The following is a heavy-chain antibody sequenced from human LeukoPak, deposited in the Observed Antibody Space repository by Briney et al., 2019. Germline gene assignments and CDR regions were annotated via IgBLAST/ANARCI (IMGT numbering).Heavy chain of an antibody. CDR1: GDSITTHD. CDR2: IHYTGST. Sequence: PSENLSLTCTVSGDSITTHDWNWIRQPPGKGLEWIGYIHYTGSTDLNPSLKSRVTLSVDTSKNQFSLKLSSVSAADTAVYFCARWGDAAGTRGLFAFDVWGRGTMVTVSS. CDR3: ARWGDAAGTRGLFAFDV. D-gene: IGHD6-19*01. V-gene: IGHV4-59*11. J-gene: IGHJ3*01.